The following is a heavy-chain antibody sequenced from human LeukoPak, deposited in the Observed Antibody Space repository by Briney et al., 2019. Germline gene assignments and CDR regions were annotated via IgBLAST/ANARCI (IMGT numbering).Heavy chain of an antibody. Sequence: GGSLRLSCAASGFTFRSYGMHWVRQAPGKGLEWVAVISYVGSNKYYGDSVKGRFTISRDNSKNTLYLQMNSLRAEDTAVYYCAKGGNDYYYYGMDVWGQGTTVTVSS. CDR2: ISYVGSNK. CDR3: AKGGNDYYYYGMDV. D-gene: IGHD3-10*01. CDR1: GFTFRSYG. J-gene: IGHJ6*02. V-gene: IGHV3-30*18.